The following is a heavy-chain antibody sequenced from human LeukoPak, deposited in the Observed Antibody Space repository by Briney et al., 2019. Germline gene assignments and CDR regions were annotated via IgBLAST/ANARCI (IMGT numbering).Heavy chain of an antibody. D-gene: IGHD5-12*01. Sequence: ASVKVSCKASGYTFTGYYMHWVRRAPGQGLEWMGWINPNSGGTNYAQKFQGRVTMTRDTSISTAYMELSRLRSDDTAVYYCARVYSLYYYYYSMDVWGQGTTVTVSS. CDR2: INPNSGGT. CDR1: GYTFTGYY. CDR3: ARVYSLYYYYYSMDV. J-gene: IGHJ6*02. V-gene: IGHV1-2*02.